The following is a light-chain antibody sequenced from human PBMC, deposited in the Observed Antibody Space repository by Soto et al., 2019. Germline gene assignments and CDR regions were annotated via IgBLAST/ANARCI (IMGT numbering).Light chain of an antibody. CDR1: QSISNW. CDR3: QQYDTYYT. V-gene: IGKV1-5*01. CDR2: DVS. J-gene: IGKJ2*01. Sequence: QVTQSPSTFSSSVGDKVPITCRASQSISNWLAWYQQKPGKAPTLLIYDVSRLESGVPSRFSGSGSGTEFTLTINGLQPGDFATYYCQQYDTYYTFGQGTKVDIK.